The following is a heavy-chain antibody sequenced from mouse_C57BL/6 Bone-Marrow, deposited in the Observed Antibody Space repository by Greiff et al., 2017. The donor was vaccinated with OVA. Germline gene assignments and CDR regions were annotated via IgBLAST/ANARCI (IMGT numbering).Heavy chain of an antibody. V-gene: IGHV5-4*01. D-gene: IGHD1-1*01. Sequence: DVHLVESGGGLVKPGGSLKLSCAASGFTFSSYAMSWVRQTPDKRLEWVATISDGGSYTYYPDNVKGRFTISRDNAKNNLYLQMSHLKSEDTAMYYCARDNTTVVEGYYFDYWGQGTTLTVSS. J-gene: IGHJ2*01. CDR2: ISDGGSYT. CDR3: ARDNTTVVEGYYFDY. CDR1: GFTFSSYA.